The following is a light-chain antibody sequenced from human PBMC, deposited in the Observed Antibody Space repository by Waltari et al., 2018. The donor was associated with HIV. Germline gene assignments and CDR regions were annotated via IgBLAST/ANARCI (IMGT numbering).Light chain of an antibody. Sequence: VVLTQFPAPLSVSPGDTATLSCRASESPSGNLAWYQQKPGHAPRLLIHDTSTRATGVPTRFGGSRSGTDFTLTISSLRPEDIAVYYCQQYIRWPLTFGGGTKVEIK. CDR2: DTS. V-gene: IGKV3-15*01. CDR1: ESPSGN. CDR3: QQYIRWPLT. J-gene: IGKJ4*01.